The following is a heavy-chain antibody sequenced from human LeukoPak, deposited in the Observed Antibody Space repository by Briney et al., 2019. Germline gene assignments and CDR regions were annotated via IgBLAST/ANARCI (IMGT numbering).Heavy chain of an antibody. CDR1: GFTFSSYW. J-gene: IGHJ5*01. D-gene: IGHD6-19*01. V-gene: IGHV3-74*01. Sequence: GGSLRLSCAASGFTFSSYWMHWVRQAPGKGLVWVSRINSDGSSTNYADSVKGRFTISRDNAKNTLYLQMNSLRAEDTAMYYCAAGIAVVGSFSWGHGTLVTVSS. CDR2: INSDGSST. CDR3: AAGIAVVGSFS.